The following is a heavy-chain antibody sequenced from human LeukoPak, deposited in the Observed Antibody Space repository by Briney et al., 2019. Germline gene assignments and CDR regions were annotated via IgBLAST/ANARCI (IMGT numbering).Heavy chain of an antibody. D-gene: IGHD3-22*01. CDR3: ARERSITMIVVVIGRYGMDV. V-gene: IGHV1-46*01. CDR2: INPSGGST. CDR1: GYTFTGYY. Sequence: ASVKVSCKASGYTFTGYYMHWVRQAPGQGLEWMGIINPSGGSTSYAQKFQGRVTMTRDTSTSTVYMELSSLRSEDTAVYYCARERSITMIVVVIGRYGMDVWGQGTTVTVSS. J-gene: IGHJ6*02.